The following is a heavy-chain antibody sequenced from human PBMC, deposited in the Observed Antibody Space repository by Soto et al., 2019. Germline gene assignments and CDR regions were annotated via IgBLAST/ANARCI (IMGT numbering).Heavy chain of an antibody. CDR2: IYYSGST. CDR1: GGSISGGGYF. Sequence: SETLSLTCTVSGGSISGGGYFWNWIRQHPGKGLEWIGYIYYSGSTYYNPSLKSRVTISTDTSKNQFSLKLSSVTAADTAVYYCARNPGSGEYFDYWGQGTLVTVSS. V-gene: IGHV4-31*03. J-gene: IGHJ4*02. CDR3: ARNPGSGEYFDY. D-gene: IGHD3-10*01.